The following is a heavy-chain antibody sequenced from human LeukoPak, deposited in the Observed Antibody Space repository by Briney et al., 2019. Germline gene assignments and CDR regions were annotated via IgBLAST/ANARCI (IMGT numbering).Heavy chain of an antibody. Sequence: SQTLSLTCAVSGGSISSGGYSWSWIRQPPGKGLEWIRYIYYSGSTYYNPSLKSRATISVDTSKNQFSLKLSSVTAADTAVYYCARVLPPDPFYDILTGYQSTYDYWGQGTLVTVSS. CDR2: IYYSGST. J-gene: IGHJ4*02. CDR1: GGSISSGGYS. D-gene: IGHD3-9*01. V-gene: IGHV4-30-4*07. CDR3: ARVLPPDPFYDILTGYQSTYDY.